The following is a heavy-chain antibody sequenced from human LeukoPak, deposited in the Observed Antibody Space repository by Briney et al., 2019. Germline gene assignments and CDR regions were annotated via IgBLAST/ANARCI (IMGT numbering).Heavy chain of an antibody. CDR3: ARSNDAFDI. CDR2: IKTDGSFT. V-gene: IGHV3-74*01. D-gene: IGHD5/OR15-5a*01. J-gene: IGHJ3*02. CDR1: GITLSNYW. Sequence: GGSLRLSCTASGITLSNYWMHWVRQAPGKGPVWVSGIKTDGSFTTYEDSVRGRFTISRDNAKNTLYLQMNSLRAEDTAVYYCARSNDAFDIWGQGTMVTVSS.